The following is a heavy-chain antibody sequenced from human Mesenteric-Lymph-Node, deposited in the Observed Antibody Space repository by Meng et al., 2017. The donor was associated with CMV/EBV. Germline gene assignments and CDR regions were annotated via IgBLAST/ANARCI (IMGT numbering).Heavy chain of an antibody. CDR1: GFTFSSYA. D-gene: IGHD3-10*01. V-gene: IGHV3-23*01. CDR3: ARGTHSGSYLIDY. CDR2: ISGSGGST. J-gene: IGHJ4*02. Sequence: GESLKISCAASGFTFSSYAMSWVRQAPGKGLEWVSAISGSGGSTYYADSVKGRFTISRDNSKNTVFLQMDSLRLDDTAVYYCARGTHSGSYLIDYWGQGTLVTVSS.